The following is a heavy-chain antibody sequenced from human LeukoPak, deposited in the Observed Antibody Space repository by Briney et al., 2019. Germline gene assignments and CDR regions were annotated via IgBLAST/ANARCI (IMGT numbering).Heavy chain of an antibody. CDR3: ARPVPSRLGWFDP. CDR1: GGSFSGYY. V-gene: IGHV4-34*01. Sequence: KTSETLSLTCAVYGGSFSGYYWSWIRQPPGKGLEWIGIIYHSGRTDYNPSLKSRVTISEDTSKNQFSLKLSSVTAADTAVYYCARPVPSRLGWFDPWGQGTLVTVSS. J-gene: IGHJ5*02. D-gene: IGHD1-1*01. CDR2: IYHSGRT.